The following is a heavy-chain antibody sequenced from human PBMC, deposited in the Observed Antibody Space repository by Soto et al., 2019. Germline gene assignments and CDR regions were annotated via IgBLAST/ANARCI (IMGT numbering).Heavy chain of an antibody. V-gene: IGHV1-18*04. CDR1: GYTFTSYG. Sequence: QVQLVQSGAEVKKPGASVKVSCKASGYTFTSYGISWVRQAPGQGLEWMGWISAYNGNTNYAQKLQGRVTMTTDTSTSTAYMELRSLRSDDTAVYYCARAVWRAVVVPAARSTVGDYYYYGMDVWGQGTTVTVSS. D-gene: IGHD2-2*01. CDR2: ISAYNGNT. CDR3: ARAVWRAVVVPAARSTVGDYYYYGMDV. J-gene: IGHJ6*02.